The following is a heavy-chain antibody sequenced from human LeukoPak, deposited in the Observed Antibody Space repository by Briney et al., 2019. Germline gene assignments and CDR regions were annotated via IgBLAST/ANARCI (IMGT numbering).Heavy chain of an antibody. D-gene: IGHD3-3*01. CDR1: GGSISSSSYY. CDR3: ARFDFSYGMDV. CDR2: IYYSGST. Sequence: SETLSLTCTVSGGSISSSSYYWGWIRQPPGKGLEWIGSIYYSGSTYYNPSLKSRVTISVDTSKNQFSLKLSSVTAADTAVYYCARFDFSYGMDVWGQGTTVTVSS. V-gene: IGHV4-39*01. J-gene: IGHJ6*02.